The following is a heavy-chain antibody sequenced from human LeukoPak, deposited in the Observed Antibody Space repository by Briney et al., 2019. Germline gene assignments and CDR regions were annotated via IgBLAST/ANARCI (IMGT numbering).Heavy chain of an antibody. D-gene: IGHD4-11*01. V-gene: IGHV4-34*01. CDR2: INHRGST. Sequence: SETLSLSCAVFGGSFSGQYWSWIRQPPGKGLEWIGEINHRGSTTYNPSLKSRVTISVDTSKSQFSLKVRSLTAADTAVYYCARDRYSNSFYYYYAMDVWGQGTTVTVSS. J-gene: IGHJ6*02. CDR1: GGSFSGQY. CDR3: ARDRYSNSFYYYYAMDV.